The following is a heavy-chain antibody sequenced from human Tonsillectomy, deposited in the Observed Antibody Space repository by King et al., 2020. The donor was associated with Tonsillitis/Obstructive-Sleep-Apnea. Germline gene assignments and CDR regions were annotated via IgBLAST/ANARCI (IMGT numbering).Heavy chain of an antibody. D-gene: IGHD4-23*01. V-gene: IGHV3-23*04. CDR1: GFTFSSYA. CDR2: ISGSGGST. CDR3: ANDPSGGKGY. J-gene: IGHJ4*02. Sequence: VQLVESGGGLVQPGGSLRLSCAASGFTFSSYAMSWVRQAPGKGREWVSAISGSGGSTFYADSGKGRFTTSRDNSKNTRYLQMNSLRAEETAVYYCANDPSGGKGYWGQGTLVTVSS.